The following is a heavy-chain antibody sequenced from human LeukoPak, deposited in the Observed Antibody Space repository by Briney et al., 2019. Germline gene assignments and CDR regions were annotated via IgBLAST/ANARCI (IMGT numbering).Heavy chain of an antibody. J-gene: IGHJ4*02. CDR2: ISGSGGST. D-gene: IGHD5-18*01. V-gene: IGHV3-23*01. Sequence: GGSLRLSCAASGFTFSSYSMNWVRQAPGKGLEWVSAISGSGGSTYYADSVKGRFTISRDNSKNTLYLQMNSLRAEDTAVYYCAKDLYRGYSYGYGDYWGQGTLVTVSS. CDR3: AKDLYRGYSYGYGDY. CDR1: GFTFSSYS.